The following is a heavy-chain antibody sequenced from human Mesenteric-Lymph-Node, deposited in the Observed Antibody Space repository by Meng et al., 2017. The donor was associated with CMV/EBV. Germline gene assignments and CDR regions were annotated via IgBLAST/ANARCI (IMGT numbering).Heavy chain of an antibody. CDR2: ISSSGSTI. V-gene: IGHV3-11*04. J-gene: IGHJ4*02. D-gene: IGHD3-3*01. CDR3: ARNNDIWSGYDY. Sequence: GGSLRLSCAASGFTFSDYYMSWIRQAPGKGLEWVSYISSSGSTIYSADSVMGRFTISRDNAKNTLYLQMNSLRAEDTALYYCARNNDIWSGYDYWGQGTLVTVSS. CDR1: GFTFSDYY.